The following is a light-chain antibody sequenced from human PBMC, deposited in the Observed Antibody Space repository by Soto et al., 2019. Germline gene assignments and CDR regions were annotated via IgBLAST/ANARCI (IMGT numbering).Light chain of an antibody. CDR2: DAS. CDR3: QQCRNWPLT. CDR1: QNVYNN. Sequence: EIVMTQSPATLSVSPGEGATLSCKASQNVYNNLAWYQQRPGQPPRLLIYDASTRATGISARFSGSGYGTEFTLTISSLQSEDFSVYFCQQCRNWPLTFGGWTKVDIK. V-gene: IGKV3-15*01. J-gene: IGKJ4*01.